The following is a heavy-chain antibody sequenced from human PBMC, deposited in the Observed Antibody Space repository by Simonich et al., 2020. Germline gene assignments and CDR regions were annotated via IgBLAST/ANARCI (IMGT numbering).Heavy chain of an antibody. CDR1: GYTFTGYY. Sequence: QVQLVQSGAEVKKPGASLKVSCKASGYTFTGYYMHWGRQAPGHGLEWMERINPNRGGTTYAQKFQGRVTRTRDTSISPAYMELSRLRSDDTAVYYCARVFREYSSSSGAFDIWGQGTMVTVSS. V-gene: IGHV1-2*06. CDR2: INPNRGGT. CDR3: ARVFREYSSSSGAFDI. D-gene: IGHD6-6*01. J-gene: IGHJ3*02.